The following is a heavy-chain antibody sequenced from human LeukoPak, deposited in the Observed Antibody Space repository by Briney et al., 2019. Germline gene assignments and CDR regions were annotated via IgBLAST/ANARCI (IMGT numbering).Heavy chain of an antibody. CDR2: ISQHGSKE. CDR1: GFNFSTYW. J-gene: IGHJ5*01. D-gene: IGHD3-3*01. V-gene: IGHV3-7*03. CDR3: ARIGPDLYQTIYS. Sequence: GGSLRLSCTASGFNFSTYWMPWVRQAPGKGLEWVANISQHGSKEYYEDSVKGRFTISRDNSKNTVFLQMNSLRAEDTALYYCARIGPDLYQTIYSGGRGTLTTVPS.